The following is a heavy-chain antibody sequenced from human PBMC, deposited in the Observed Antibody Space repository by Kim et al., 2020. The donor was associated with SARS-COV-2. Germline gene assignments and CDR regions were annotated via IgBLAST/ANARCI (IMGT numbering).Heavy chain of an antibody. CDR2: ISYSGGP. J-gene: IGHJ4*01. CDR3: SRAPIYFDYHGHDY. D-gene: IGHD3-9*01. CDR1: GDSVTSGTHY. Sequence: SETLSLTCTVSGDSVTSGTHYWSWIRQHPGKGLEWIGYISYSGGPHYSSSLKSRMTMSVDASTNQFSLRLHSVTAADTAVYYCSRAPIYFDYHGHDYWGHGSLVTVSS. V-gene: IGHV4-31*03.